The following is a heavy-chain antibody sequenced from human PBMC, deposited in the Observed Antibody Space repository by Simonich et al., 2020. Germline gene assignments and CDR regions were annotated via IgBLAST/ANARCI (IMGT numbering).Heavy chain of an antibody. CDR3: ATVGYSNYYYYGMDV. V-gene: IGHV4-38-2*01. J-gene: IGHJ6*02. CDR2: IYHSGST. D-gene: IGHD6-13*01. CDR1: GYSISSGYY. Sequence: QVQLQESGPGLVKPSETLSLTCAVSGYSISSGYYWGWIRPPPGKGLEWIGSIYHSGSTYYTPSLKSRITISVDTAKNQFSLKLSSVTAADTAVYYCATVGYSNYYYYGMDVWGQGTTVTVSS.